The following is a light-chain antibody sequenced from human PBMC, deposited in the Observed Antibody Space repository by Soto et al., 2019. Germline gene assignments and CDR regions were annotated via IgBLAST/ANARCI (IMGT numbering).Light chain of an antibody. CDR3: QQYGSTPSIT. J-gene: IGKJ5*01. Sequence: EIVLTQSPGTLSLSPGERATLSCRASQSISNSYLAWFQQKPGQAPSLLIFAASSRATGIPNRFSGSGSGTDFTLTISRLEPEDFAVYYCQQYGSTPSITFGQGTRLEIK. CDR1: QSISNSY. V-gene: IGKV3-20*01. CDR2: AAS.